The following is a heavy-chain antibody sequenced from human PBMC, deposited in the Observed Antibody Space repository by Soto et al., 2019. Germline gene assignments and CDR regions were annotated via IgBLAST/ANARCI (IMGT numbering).Heavy chain of an antibody. CDR1: GGSFSGYC. CDR2: INHSGRT. J-gene: IGHJ4*02. V-gene: IGHV4-34*01. CDR3: ARGRKYYDFWSGYSHPRYYFNY. D-gene: IGHD3-3*01. Sequence: SETLSLTCAVYGGSFSGYCWSWIRQPPGKGLEWIGEINHSGRTNYNPSLKSRVTISVDTSKSQFSLKLNSVTAADTAVYYCARGRKYYDFWSGYSHPRYYFNYWGQGTLVTVSS.